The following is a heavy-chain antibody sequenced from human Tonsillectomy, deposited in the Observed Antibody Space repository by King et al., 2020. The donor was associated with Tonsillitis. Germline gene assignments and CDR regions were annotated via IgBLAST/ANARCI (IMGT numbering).Heavy chain of an antibody. CDR3: ARDHYDTTFYYGMDV. Sequence: VQLVESGGGLVQPGGSLRLSCAASGFTFSSYWMHWVRQAPGKGLVWVSRINSDGSSTSYADSVKGRFTISRDNAKNTLYLQMNSLRAEDTAVYYYARDHYDTTFYYGMDVWGQGTTVTVSS. J-gene: IGHJ6*02. CDR2: INSDGSST. D-gene: IGHD3-22*01. V-gene: IGHV3-74*01. CDR1: GFTFSSYW.